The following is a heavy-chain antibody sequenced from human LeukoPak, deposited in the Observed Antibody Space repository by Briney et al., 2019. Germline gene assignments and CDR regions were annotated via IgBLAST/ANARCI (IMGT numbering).Heavy chain of an antibody. D-gene: IGHD3-22*01. CDR2: IYTSGST. CDR3: AREFSPMDYYDSSGYYYVPREV. Sequence: PSETLSLTCTVSGGSISSYYWSWIRQPAGKGLEWIGRIYTSGSTNYNPSLKSRVTMSVDTSKNQFSLKLSSVTAADTAVYYCAREFSPMDYYDSSGYYYVPREVWGQGTLVTVSS. V-gene: IGHV4-4*07. J-gene: IGHJ4*02. CDR1: GGSISSYY.